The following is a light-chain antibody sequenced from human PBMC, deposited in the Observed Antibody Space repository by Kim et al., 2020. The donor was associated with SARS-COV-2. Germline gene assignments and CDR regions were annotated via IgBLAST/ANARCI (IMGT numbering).Light chain of an antibody. CDR2: GAS. CDR3: LQHNTCPIT. V-gene: IGKV1-17*01. J-gene: IGKJ5*01. CDR1: QDIRND. Sequence: AAVEERVTMTCRASQDIRNDLGWNQQNPGRAPKRLVYGASSLQSGFPSRFSGSGSGTEFTLTIGGVQPEDFATYFYLQHNTCPITFGQGTRLEIK.